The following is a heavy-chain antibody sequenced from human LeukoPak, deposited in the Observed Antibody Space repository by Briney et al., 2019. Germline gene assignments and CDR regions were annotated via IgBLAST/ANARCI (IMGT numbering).Heavy chain of an antibody. D-gene: IGHD2-2*01. V-gene: IGHV1-2*02. CDR2: INPNSGVT. Sequence: ASVKVSCKASGYTFTAYYMHWVRQAPGQGLEWMGWINPNSGVTDYAQKFQGRFTMTRDTSISTAYMELSSLESDDTAVYYCARVGAHRYCSSTSCYEDYWGQGTLVTVSS. CDR1: GYTFTAYY. CDR3: ARVGAHRYCSSTSCYEDY. J-gene: IGHJ4*02.